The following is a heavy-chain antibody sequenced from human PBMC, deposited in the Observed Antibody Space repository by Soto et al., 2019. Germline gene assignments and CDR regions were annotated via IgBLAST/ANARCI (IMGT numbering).Heavy chain of an antibody. Sequence: PSETLSLTCTVSGGSVSSGSYYWSWIRQPPGKGLEWIGYIYYSGSTIYNPSLKSRVTISVDTSKNQFSLKLSSVTAADTAVYYFARGVSYCSGGSCYGKWFDPWGQGTLVTVSS. V-gene: IGHV4-61*01. CDR2: IYYSGST. CDR3: ARGVSYCSGGSCYGKWFDP. CDR1: GGSVSSGSYY. D-gene: IGHD2-15*01. J-gene: IGHJ5*02.